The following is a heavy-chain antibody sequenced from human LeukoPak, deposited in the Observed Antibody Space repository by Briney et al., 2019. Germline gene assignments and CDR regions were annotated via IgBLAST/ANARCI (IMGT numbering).Heavy chain of an antibody. J-gene: IGHJ4*02. CDR2: ISYDGSNK. V-gene: IGHV3-30*18. Sequence: GGSLRLSCAASGFTFSSYGMHWVRQAPGKGLEWVAVISYDGSNKYYADSVKGRFTISGDNSKNTLYLQMNSLRAEDTAVYYCAKDEERVFDYWGQGTLVTVSS. CDR3: AKDEERVFDY. CDR1: GFTFSSYG.